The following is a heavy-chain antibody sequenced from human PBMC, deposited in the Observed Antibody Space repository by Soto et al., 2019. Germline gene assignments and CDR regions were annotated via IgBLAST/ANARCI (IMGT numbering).Heavy chain of an antibody. V-gene: IGHV1-3*01. CDR2: INAGNGNT. D-gene: IGHD6-19*01. Sequence: ASVKVSCKASGYTFTSYAMHWVRQAPGQRLDWMGWINAGNGNTKYSQKFQGRVTITRDTSASTAYMELSSLRSEDTAVYYCAAVSVSSGDTYYYYYGMDVWGQGTTVTVSS. J-gene: IGHJ6*02. CDR1: GYTFTSYA. CDR3: AAVSVSSGDTYYYYYGMDV.